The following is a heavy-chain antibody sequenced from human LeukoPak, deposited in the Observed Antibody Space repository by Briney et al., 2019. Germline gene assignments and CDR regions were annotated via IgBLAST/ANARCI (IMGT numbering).Heavy chain of an antibody. V-gene: IGHV3-30-3*01. CDR3: ARDGDSSGYLDY. J-gene: IGHJ4*02. D-gene: IGHD3-22*01. Sequence: GRSLRLSCAASGFTFSSYAMHWVRQAPGKGLEWVAVISYDGSNKYYADSVKGRFTISRDNSKNTLYLQMNSLRAEDTAVYYCARDGDSSGYLDYWGQGTLVTVSS. CDR2: ISYDGSNK. CDR1: GFTFSSYA.